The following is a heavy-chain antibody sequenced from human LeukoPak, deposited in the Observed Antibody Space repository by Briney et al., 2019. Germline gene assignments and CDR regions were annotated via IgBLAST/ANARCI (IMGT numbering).Heavy chain of an antibody. CDR1: GYTFTTYY. Sequence: GASVKVSCKASGYTFTTYYMHWVRQAPGHGLDWMGIINPSGGSTRYAQQFQGRITLTRDTSTSAVYMELSSLTSDDTAVYYCARGGMGIQLWSFDYWGRGTLVTVSS. J-gene: IGHJ4*02. V-gene: IGHV1-46*01. D-gene: IGHD5-18*01. CDR2: INPSGGST. CDR3: ARGGMGIQLWSFDY.